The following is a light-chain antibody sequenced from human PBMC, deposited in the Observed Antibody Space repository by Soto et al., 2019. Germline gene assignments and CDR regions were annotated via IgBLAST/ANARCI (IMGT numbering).Light chain of an antibody. V-gene: IGKV3-15*01. CDR3: QQYNDWPPIT. Sequence: EIVMTQSPATLSVSPVERATLSCMASQSVSSNLAWYQQKPGQAPRLLIYDASTRATVIPARFSGSGSGTEFTLTIRSLQSEDFAVYYCQQYNDWPPITFGQGTRREIK. J-gene: IGKJ5*01. CDR1: QSVSSN. CDR2: DAS.